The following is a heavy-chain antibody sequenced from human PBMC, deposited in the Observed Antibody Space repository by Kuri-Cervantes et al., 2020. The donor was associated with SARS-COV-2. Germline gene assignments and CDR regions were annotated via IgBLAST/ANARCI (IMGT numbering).Heavy chain of an antibody. CDR1: GFTFSSYG. V-gene: IGHV3-30*19. Sequence: GGSLRLSCAASGFTFSSYGMHWVRQAPGKGLEWVAVISYDGSNKYYADSVKGRFTISRDNSKNTLYLQMNSLRAEDTAVYYCASGSITIFGVVTTGFDYWGQGTLVTVSS. CDR3: ASGSITIFGVVTTGFDY. J-gene: IGHJ4*02. CDR2: ISYDGSNK. D-gene: IGHD3-3*01.